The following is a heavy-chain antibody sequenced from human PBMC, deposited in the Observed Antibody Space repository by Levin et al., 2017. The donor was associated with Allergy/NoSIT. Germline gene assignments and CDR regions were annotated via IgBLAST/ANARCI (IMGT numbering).Heavy chain of an antibody. Sequence: SETLSLTCTVSGGSISGHHWSWIRQPPGKALEWIGNIHYSGTTKYNPSLKSRVTISVDTSKNQFSLKLSSVTAADTAVYYCGRDRSITNQDGDFWYYGMDVWGQGTTVSVSS. CDR3: GRDRSITNQDGDFWYYGMDV. CDR1: GGSISGHH. D-gene: IGHD2-21*01. J-gene: IGHJ6*02. V-gene: IGHV4-59*11. CDR2: IHYSGTT.